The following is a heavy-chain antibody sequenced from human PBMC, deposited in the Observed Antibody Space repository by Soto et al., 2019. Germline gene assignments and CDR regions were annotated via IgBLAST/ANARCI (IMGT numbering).Heavy chain of an antibody. CDR3: AHRRAGTLDY. CDR1: GFSLSTSGVG. V-gene: IGHV2-5*02. CDR2: IYWDDVK. J-gene: IGHJ4*02. D-gene: IGHD1-1*01. Sequence: QITLKESGPALVKPTQTLTLTCTFSGFSLSTSGVGVGWIRRPPGKALEWLALIYWDDVKRYSSSLKSRLTVIKDTSKNRVVLTMNNMDPVDTATYYCAHRRAGTLDYWGQGTLVTVSS.